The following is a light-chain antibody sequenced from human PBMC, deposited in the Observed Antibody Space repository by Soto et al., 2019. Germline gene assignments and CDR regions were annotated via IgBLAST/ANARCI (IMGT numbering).Light chain of an antibody. J-gene: IGKJ1*01. Sequence: ASQMTQSPSSLSASVGDRVTITCRASQGIRTDLGWYQQKPGKAPKLLIYAASSLQSGVPSRFSGSGSGTDFTLTISSLQPEDFATYYCLQDYIYNWTFGQATKVDIK. V-gene: IGKV1-6*01. CDR1: QGIRTD. CDR2: AAS. CDR3: LQDYIYNWT.